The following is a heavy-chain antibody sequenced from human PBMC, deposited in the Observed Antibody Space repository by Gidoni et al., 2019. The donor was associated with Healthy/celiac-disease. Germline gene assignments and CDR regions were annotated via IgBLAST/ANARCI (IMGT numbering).Heavy chain of an antibody. CDR2: IRSKAYGGTT. V-gene: IGHV3-49*05. CDR3: TRDPLDSSGYHPFDY. J-gene: IGHJ4*02. CDR1: GFTFGDYA. Sequence: EVQLVESGGGLVKPGRSLRLSCTASGFTFGDYAMSWFRQAPGKGLEWVGFIRSKAYGGTTEYAASVKGRFTISRDDSKSIAYLQMNSLKTEDTAVYYCTRDPLDSSGYHPFDYWGQGTLVTVSS. D-gene: IGHD3-22*01.